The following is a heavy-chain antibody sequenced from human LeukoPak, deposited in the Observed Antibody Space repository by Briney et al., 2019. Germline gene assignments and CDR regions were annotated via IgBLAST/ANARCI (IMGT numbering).Heavy chain of an antibody. D-gene: IGHD4-11*01. CDR3: ARDFLLQSEGLFDY. CDR1: GGSISSYY. CDR2: FYISGSN. Sequence: PSWTLSLTCTVSGGSISSYYWSWIRQPAGKGLEWIGRFYISGSNNYNPSLKSRVTMSVDTSKNQFSLRLNSVTAADTAVYYCARDFLLQSEGLFDYWGQGTLVTVSS. V-gene: IGHV4-4*07. J-gene: IGHJ4*02.